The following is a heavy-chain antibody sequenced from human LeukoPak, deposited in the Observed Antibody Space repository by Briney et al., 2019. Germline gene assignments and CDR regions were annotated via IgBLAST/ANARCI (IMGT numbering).Heavy chain of an antibody. J-gene: IGHJ6*04. Sequence: PGRSLRLSCVASGFIFSDYGIQWVRQAPGKGLEWVAVIAYDGNNTYYGDSVRGRFTISRDNSKKMVYLEMNSLRVEDTAVYYCEKTGMLRRVGYLDVWGKGTAVIVSS. CDR2: IAYDGNNT. D-gene: IGHD1-1*01. CDR3: EKTGMLRRVGYLDV. V-gene: IGHV3-30*18. CDR1: GFIFSDYG.